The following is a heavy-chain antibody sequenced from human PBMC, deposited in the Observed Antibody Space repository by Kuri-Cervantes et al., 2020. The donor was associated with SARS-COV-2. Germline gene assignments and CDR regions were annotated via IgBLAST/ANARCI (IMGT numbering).Heavy chain of an antibody. V-gene: IGHV3-48*02. J-gene: IGHJ6*02. D-gene: IGHD2-8*01. CDR3: AAYCTNGVCLTYYYYGMDV. CDR1: GFTFSSYS. Sequence: GESLKISCAASGFTFSSYSMNWVRQAPGKGLEWVSYISSSSTIYYADSVKGRFTISRDNAKNSLYLQMNSPRDEDTAVYYCAAYCTNGVCLTYYYYGMDVWGQGTTVTVSS. CDR2: ISSSSTI.